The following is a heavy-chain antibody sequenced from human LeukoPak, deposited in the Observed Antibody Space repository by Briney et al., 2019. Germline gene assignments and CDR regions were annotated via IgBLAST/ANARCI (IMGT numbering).Heavy chain of an antibody. D-gene: IGHD4-17*01. Sequence: GGSLRLSCAASGFTFSDYYMSWIRQAPGKGLEWVSYISSSGSTIYYADSVKGRFTISRDNAKNSLYLQMNSLRAEDTAVYYCATRNDYGDPMAGYWGQGTLVTVSS. V-gene: IGHV3-11*01. CDR1: GFTFSDYY. CDR2: ISSSGSTI. J-gene: IGHJ4*02. CDR3: ATRNDYGDPMAGY.